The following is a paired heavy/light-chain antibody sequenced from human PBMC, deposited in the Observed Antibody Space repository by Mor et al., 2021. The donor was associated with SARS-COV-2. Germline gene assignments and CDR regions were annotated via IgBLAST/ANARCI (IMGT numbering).Heavy chain of an antibody. Sequence: EVQLVESGGGLVQPGGSLRLSCAASGFTFSSYWMSWVRQAPGKGLEWVANIKQDGSEKYYVDSVKGRFTISRDNAKNSLYLQMNSLRAEDTAVYYCARSGGITMVRGVIQRWFDPWGQGTLVTVSS. J-gene: IGHJ5*02. CDR2: IKQDGSEK. CDR1: GFTFSSYW. CDR3: ARSGGITMVRGVIQRWFDP. V-gene: IGHV3-7*01. D-gene: IGHD3-10*01.
Light chain of an antibody. J-gene: IGLJ2*01. CDR2: DDS. CDR3: QVWDSSSDVV. V-gene: IGLV3-21*03. Sequence: SYVLTQPPSVSVAPGKTARITCGGNNIGSKSVHWYQQKPGQAPVLVVYDDSDRPSGIPERFSGSNSGNTATLTISRVEAGDEADYYCQVWDSSSDVVFGGGTKLTVL. CDR1: NIGSKS.